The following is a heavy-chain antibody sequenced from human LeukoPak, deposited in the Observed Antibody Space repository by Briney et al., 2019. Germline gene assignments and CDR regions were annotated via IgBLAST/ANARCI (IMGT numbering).Heavy chain of an antibody. CDR3: ARDLGLYYMDV. J-gene: IGHJ6*03. CDR2: INHSGST. CDR1: GWSFSGYY. V-gene: IGHV4-34*01. Sequence: SEILSLTCAVYGWSFSGYYWSWIRQPPGKGLEWIGEINHSGSTNYNPSLKSRVTISVDTSKNQFSLKLSSVTAADTAVYYCARDLGLYYMDVWGKGTTVTISS.